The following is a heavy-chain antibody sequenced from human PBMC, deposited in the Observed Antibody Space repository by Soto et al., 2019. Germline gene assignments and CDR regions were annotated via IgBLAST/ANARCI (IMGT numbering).Heavy chain of an antibody. D-gene: IGHD6-19*01. J-gene: IGHJ4*02. CDR2: ISYDGSNK. Sequence: QVQLVESGGGVVQPGRSLRLSCAASGFTFSSYGMHWVRQAPGKGLEWVAVISYDGSNKYYADSVKGRFTISRDNSKNTLYLQMNSLRAEDTAVYYCAKDTDSSGWDGWGQGTLVTVSS. CDR1: GFTFSSYG. V-gene: IGHV3-30*18. CDR3: AKDTDSSGWDG.